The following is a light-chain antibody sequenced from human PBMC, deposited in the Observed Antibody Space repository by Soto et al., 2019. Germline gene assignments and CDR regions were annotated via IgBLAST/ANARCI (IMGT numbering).Light chain of an antibody. CDR1: QTISSW. CDR3: QQSYSMPLT. Sequence: DIQMTQSPSTLSGSVGDRVTITCRASQTISSWLAWYQQKPGKAPKLLIYTASSLKSGVPSRFSGSGSGTDFTLTISSLQPEDFATYYCQQSYSMPLTFGGGTKVDIK. CDR2: TAS. V-gene: IGKV1-39*01. J-gene: IGKJ4*01.